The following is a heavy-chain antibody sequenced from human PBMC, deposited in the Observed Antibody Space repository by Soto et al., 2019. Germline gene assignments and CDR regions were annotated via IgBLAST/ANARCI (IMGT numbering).Heavy chain of an antibody. CDR2: IYIDGST. V-gene: IGHV3-66*01. CDR1: GFTVTSNC. CDR3: ARDRLGGGTTWSHFQSYEPFDN. Sequence: PGGSLRLSCAASGFTVTSNCMIWVRQAPGKGLEWVSVIYIDGSTYYADSVKGRFTISRDNSKNTLNLQMNSLRADDTAVYYCARDRLGGGTTWSHFQSYEPFDNWGQGALVTVSS. J-gene: IGHJ4*02. D-gene: IGHD1-7*01.